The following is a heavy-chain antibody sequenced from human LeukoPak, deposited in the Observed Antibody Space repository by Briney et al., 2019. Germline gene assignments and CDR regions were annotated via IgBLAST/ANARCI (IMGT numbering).Heavy chain of an antibody. D-gene: IGHD7-27*01. CDR1: GGSISSGGYY. CDR3: ARDLLGYGYFDL. CDR2: IYYSGST. J-gene: IGHJ2*01. V-gene: IGHV4-31*03. Sequence: SETLSLTCTVSGGSISSGGYYWRWIRQHPGTGLEWIGYIYYSGSTYYNPSLKSRVTISVDTSKNQFSLKLSSVTAADTAVYYCARDLLGYGYFDLWGRGTLVTVSS.